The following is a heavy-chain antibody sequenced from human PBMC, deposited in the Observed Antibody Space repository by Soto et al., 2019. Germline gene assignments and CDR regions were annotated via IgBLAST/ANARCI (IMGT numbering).Heavy chain of an antibody. CDR3: ARGRYCSGGSCYSGAFDI. CDR2: IIPILGIA. D-gene: IGHD2-15*01. CDR1: GGTFSSYT. J-gene: IGHJ3*02. Sequence: QVQLVQSGAEVKKPGSSVKVSCKASGGTFSSYTISWVRQAPGQGLEWMGRIIPILGIANYAQKIQGRVTITADKSTSTAYMELSSLRSEDTAVYYCARGRYCSGGSCYSGAFDIWGQGTMVTVSS. V-gene: IGHV1-69*02.